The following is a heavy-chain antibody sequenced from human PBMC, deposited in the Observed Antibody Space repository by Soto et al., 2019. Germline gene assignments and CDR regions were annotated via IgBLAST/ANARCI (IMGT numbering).Heavy chain of an antibody. V-gene: IGHV3-30-3*01. Sequence: GGSLRLSCAASGFTFSSYAMHWVRQAPGKGLEWVAVISYDGSSKYYADSVKGRFTISRDNSKNTLYLQMNSLRAEDTAVYYCARVGRPFEYSSSWYLGSYYYYGMDVWGQGTTVTVSS. CDR2: ISYDGSSK. D-gene: IGHD6-13*01. J-gene: IGHJ6*02. CDR1: GFTFSSYA. CDR3: ARVGRPFEYSSSWYLGSYYYYGMDV.